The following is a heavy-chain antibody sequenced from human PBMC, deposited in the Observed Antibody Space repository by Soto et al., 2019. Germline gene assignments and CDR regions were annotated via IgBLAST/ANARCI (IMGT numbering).Heavy chain of an antibody. CDR1: GGSISSYY. V-gene: IGHV4-59*01. Sequence: PSETLSLTCTVSGGSISSYYWSWIRQPPGKGLEWIGYIYYSGSTNYNPSLKSRVTISVDTSKNQFSLKLSSVTAADTAVYYCARRYCCGGSCYSRFYYWGQGSLVPVSS. CDR3: ARRYCCGGSCYSRFYY. CDR2: IYYSGST. D-gene: IGHD2-15*01. J-gene: IGHJ4*02.